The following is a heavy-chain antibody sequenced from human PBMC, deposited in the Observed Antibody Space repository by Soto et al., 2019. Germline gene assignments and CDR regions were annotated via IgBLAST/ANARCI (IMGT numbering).Heavy chain of an antibody. J-gene: IGHJ5*02. Sequence: SETLSLTCTVSGGSVSSGSYYWNWIRQPPGKGLEWIGYVYYTGSTNYNPSLKSRVTISVDTSKNHFSLELDSVTAADTAVYYCARDPIYYDSTGYGVWFDPWGQGTLVTVSA. V-gene: IGHV4-61*03. CDR2: VYYTGST. CDR3: ARDPIYYDSTGYGVWFDP. CDR1: GGSVSSGSYY. D-gene: IGHD3-22*01.